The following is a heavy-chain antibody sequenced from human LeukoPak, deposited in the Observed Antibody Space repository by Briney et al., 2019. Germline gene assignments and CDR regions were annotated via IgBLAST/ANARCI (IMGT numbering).Heavy chain of an antibody. CDR1: GFIFDDYA. V-gene: IGHV3-9*01. CDR2: ISWNSGNI. Sequence: PGGSLRLSCAASGFIFDDYAMHWVRQVPGKGLEWVSGISWNSGNIGYVDSVKGRFTISRDNVKNSLYLQMNSLRADDTAVYYCAKKYSYFDSWGQGTLVTVSS. J-gene: IGHJ4*02. CDR3: AKKYSYFDS. D-gene: IGHD2/OR15-2a*01.